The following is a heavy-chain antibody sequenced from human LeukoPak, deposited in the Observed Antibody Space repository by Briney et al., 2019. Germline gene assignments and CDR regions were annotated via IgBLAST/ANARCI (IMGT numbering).Heavy chain of an antibody. D-gene: IGHD3-22*01. V-gene: IGHV1-8*01. J-gene: IGHJ3*02. Sequence: GASVKVSCKASGYTFTSYDINWVRQATGQGLEWMGWMNPNSGNTGYAQKFQGRVTMTRNTSISTAYMELSSLRSEDTAVYYCARQPQYSDSSGSYFVAFDIWGQGTMVIVSS. CDR1: GYTFTSYD. CDR3: ARQPQYSDSSGSYFVAFDI. CDR2: MNPNSGNT.